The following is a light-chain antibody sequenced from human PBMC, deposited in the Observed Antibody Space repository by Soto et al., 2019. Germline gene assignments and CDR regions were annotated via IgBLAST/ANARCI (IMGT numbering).Light chain of an antibody. CDR2: EVN. Sequence: QSALTQPASVSGSPGRSITISCTGTSSDVGGYNYVSWYQQNPGKAPTLMIYEVNSRPSGVSNRFSGSKSGNTASLTISGLQAEDVADYYCSSYTSINTVIFGGGTNLTVL. CDR1: SSDVGGYNY. CDR3: SSYTSINTVI. V-gene: IGLV2-14*01. J-gene: IGLJ2*01.